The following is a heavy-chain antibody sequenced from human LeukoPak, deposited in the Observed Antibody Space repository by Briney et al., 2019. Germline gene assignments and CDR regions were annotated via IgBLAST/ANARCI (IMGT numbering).Heavy chain of an antibody. J-gene: IGHJ4*02. CDR2: ISSSGSYI. CDR1: GFTFSSYS. Sequence: GGSLRLSCAASGFTFSSYSMNWVRQAPGKGLEWVSSISSSGSYIYYADSVKGRFTISRDNAKNSLYLQMNSLRAEDTAVYYCARDSREPYWGQGTLVTVSS. V-gene: IGHV3-21*01. CDR3: ARDSREPY. D-gene: IGHD1-26*01.